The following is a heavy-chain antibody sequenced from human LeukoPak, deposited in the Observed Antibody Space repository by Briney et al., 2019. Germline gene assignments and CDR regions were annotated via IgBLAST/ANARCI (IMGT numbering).Heavy chain of an antibody. J-gene: IGHJ6*02. CDR2: TYYSGST. V-gene: IGHV4-59*01. D-gene: IGHD4-17*01. CDR1: GDSISSYY. CDR3: ARASDYGDHGGHYYYYGVDV. Sequence: SETLSLTCTVSGDSISSYYWSWIRQPPGKGLEWIGYTYYSGSTNYNPSLRSRVTISVDTSKSQFSLNMSSMTAADTAVYYCARASDYGDHGGHYYYYGVDVWGQGTTVTVSS.